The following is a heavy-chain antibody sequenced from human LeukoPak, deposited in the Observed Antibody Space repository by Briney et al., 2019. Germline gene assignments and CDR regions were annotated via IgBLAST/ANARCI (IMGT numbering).Heavy chain of an antibody. V-gene: IGHV4-4*07. CDR3: ARVGYCSSTSCYSDY. Sequence: SETLSLTCTVSGGSISSYYWSWIRQPAGKGLEWIGRIYTSGSTNYNPSLKSRVTMSVDTSKNQFSLKLSSVTAADTAVYYCARVGYCSSTSCYSDYWGQGTLVTVSS. CDR2: IYTSGST. J-gene: IGHJ4*02. CDR1: GGSISSYY. D-gene: IGHD2-2*02.